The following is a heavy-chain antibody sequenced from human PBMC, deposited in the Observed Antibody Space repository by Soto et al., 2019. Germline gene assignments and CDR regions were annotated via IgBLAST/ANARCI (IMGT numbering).Heavy chain of an antibody. J-gene: IGHJ6*02. CDR2: IYYSGST. V-gene: IGHV4-39*01. CDR3: ARQGPIFGVVSSVPYYYYGMDV. Sequence: PSETLSLTCTVSGGSISNSSYYWGWIRQPLGKGMEWIGSIYYSGSTYYNPSRKSRVTISVDTSKNQFSLKLSSVTAADTAVYYCARQGPIFGVVSSVPYYYYGMDVWGQGTTVTVSS. D-gene: IGHD3-3*01. CDR1: GGSISNSSYY.